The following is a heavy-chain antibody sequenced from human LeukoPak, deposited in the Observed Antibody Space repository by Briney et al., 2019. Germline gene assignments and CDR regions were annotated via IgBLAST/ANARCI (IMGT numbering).Heavy chain of an antibody. Sequence: GGSLRLSCAASGFSFSSYWMSWVRQTPEKGLEFVANINQDGSVTNYVDSLKGRCTISRDNAKKSLYLEIRSLRADDTALYYCARDPGSSSFDLWGQGTLVTVSS. V-gene: IGHV3-7*01. CDR1: GFSFSSYW. D-gene: IGHD6-13*01. J-gene: IGHJ4*02. CDR2: INQDGSVT. CDR3: ARDPGSSSFDL.